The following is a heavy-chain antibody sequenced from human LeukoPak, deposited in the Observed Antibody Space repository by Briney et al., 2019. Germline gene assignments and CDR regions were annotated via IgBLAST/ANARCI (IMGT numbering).Heavy chain of an antibody. Sequence: GGSLRLSCAVSGFTFSRYSMNWVRQAPGKGLEWVSVISGGSSSTFYADSVKGRFTISRGNAKNSLYLQMDSLRAEDTAVYYCARNMPSLTTYGMDVWGQGTTVTVSS. CDR2: ISGGSSST. V-gene: IGHV3-21*01. CDR1: GFTFSRYS. J-gene: IGHJ6*02. D-gene: IGHD2-2*01. CDR3: ARNMPSLTTYGMDV.